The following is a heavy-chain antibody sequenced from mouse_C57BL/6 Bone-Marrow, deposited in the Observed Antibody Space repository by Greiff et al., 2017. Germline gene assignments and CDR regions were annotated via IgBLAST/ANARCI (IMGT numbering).Heavy chain of an antibody. Sequence: EVMLVESGGGLVKPGGSLKLSCAASGFTFSDYGMHWVRQAPEKGLEWVAYISSGSSTIYYADTVKGRFTISRDNAKNTLFLQMTSLRSEDTAMYYCARTSVGGDAMDYWGQGTSVTVSS. V-gene: IGHV5-17*01. J-gene: IGHJ4*01. CDR3: ARTSVGGDAMDY. CDR2: ISSGSSTI. D-gene: IGHD1-1*01. CDR1: GFTFSDYG.